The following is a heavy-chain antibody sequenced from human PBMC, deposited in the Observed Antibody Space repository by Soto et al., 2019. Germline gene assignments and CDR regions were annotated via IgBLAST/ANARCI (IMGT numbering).Heavy chain of an antibody. D-gene: IGHD2-15*01. CDR2: ITPLFGIP. V-gene: IGHV1-69*17. Sequence: QVQLVQSGAEVKKPGSSVKVSCKASGGTSRSLSITWVLQAPGQGLEWMGGITPLFGIPNYPQKFQGRLTITADKSTGTAYLELSSLRSEVTAVYYCARDTHSAGGWFDTWGRGTLVTVSS. CDR3: ARDTHSAGGWFDT. J-gene: IGHJ5*02. CDR1: GGTSRSLS.